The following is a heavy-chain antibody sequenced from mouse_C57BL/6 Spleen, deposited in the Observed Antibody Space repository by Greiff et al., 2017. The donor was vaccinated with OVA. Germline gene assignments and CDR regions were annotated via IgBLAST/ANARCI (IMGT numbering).Heavy chain of an antibody. Sequence: VQLQQPGAELVKPGASVKLSCKASGYTFTSYWMHWVKQRPGRGLEWIGRIDPNSGGTNYNEKFKSKATLTVDTSSSTAYMQLSSLTSEDSAVYYCARRIYDGYYWFAYWGQGTLVTVSA. CDR2: IDPNSGGT. D-gene: IGHD2-3*01. CDR1: GYTFTSYW. V-gene: IGHV1-62-3*01. J-gene: IGHJ3*01. CDR3: ARRIYDGYYWFAY.